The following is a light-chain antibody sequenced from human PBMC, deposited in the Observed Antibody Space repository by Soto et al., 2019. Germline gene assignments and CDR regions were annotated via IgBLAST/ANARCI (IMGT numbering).Light chain of an antibody. Sequence: EIVMTQSPATLSVSPGERATLSCRASQSVSSNLAWYQQKPGQAPRLLIYGASPRATGIPARFSGSGSGTEFTLTISSLQSEDFAVYYCQQYNNWVRTFGQGTKVEIK. CDR3: QQYNNWVRT. CDR2: GAS. V-gene: IGKV3-15*01. J-gene: IGKJ1*01. CDR1: QSVSSN.